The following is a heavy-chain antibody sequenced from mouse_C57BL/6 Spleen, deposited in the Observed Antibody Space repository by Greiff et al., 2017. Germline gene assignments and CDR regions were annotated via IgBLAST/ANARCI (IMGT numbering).Heavy chain of an antibody. CDR2: IYPGSGST. Sequence: QVQLQQPGAALVKPGASVKMSCKASGYTFTSYWITWVQQRPGQGLEWIGDIYPGSGSTNYNEKFKSKATLTVDSSSSTAYMQLSSLTSEDSAVYYCARGRGKYYAMDYWGQGTSVTVSS. J-gene: IGHJ4*01. V-gene: IGHV1-55*01. CDR1: GYTFTSYW. CDR3: ARGRGKYYAMDY.